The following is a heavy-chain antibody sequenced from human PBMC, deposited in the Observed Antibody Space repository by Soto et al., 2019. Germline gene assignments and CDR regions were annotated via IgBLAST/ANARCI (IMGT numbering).Heavy chain of an antibody. J-gene: IGHJ5*02. V-gene: IGHV4-30-4*01. D-gene: IGHD4-17*01. Sequence: QVQLQESGPGLVKPSQTLSLTCTVSGGSISSGDYYWSWIRQPPGKGLEWIGYIYYSGSTYYNPSLKSRVTISVDTSKNQFSLKLSSVTAADTAVYYCASCAQVYGGNSVWFDPWGQGTLVTVSS. CDR2: IYYSGST. CDR1: GGSISSGDYY. CDR3: ASCAQVYGGNSVWFDP.